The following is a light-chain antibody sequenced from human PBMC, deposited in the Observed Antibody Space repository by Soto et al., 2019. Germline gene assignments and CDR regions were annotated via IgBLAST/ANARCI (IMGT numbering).Light chain of an antibody. V-gene: IGKV3D-15*01. Sequence: EIVLTQSPATLSVSPGERASLSCRASQSVGNYLAWYQRKAGQAPRLLIYHISTRATGIPARFSGSGSGTEFTLTINSLQSEDFAVYYCQQHNQWPITFGQGTRLENK. J-gene: IGKJ5*01. CDR2: HIS. CDR3: QQHNQWPIT. CDR1: QSVGNY.